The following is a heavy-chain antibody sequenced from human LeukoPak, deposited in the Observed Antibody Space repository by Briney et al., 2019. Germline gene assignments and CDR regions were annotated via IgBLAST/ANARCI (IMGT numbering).Heavy chain of an antibody. CDR1: GFTYSSYW. V-gene: IGHV3-7*01. CDR3: ARGDSVVGALCFDY. Sequence: PGGSLRLSCAASGFTYSSYWMSWLRQAPGKGLEGVANIKQDGSEKFYVDSVKGRFTIYRDNAKNSLYLQMNSLRAEDTAVYYCARGDSVVGALCFDYWGQGTLVTVSS. D-gene: IGHD1-26*01. J-gene: IGHJ4*02. CDR2: IKQDGSEK.